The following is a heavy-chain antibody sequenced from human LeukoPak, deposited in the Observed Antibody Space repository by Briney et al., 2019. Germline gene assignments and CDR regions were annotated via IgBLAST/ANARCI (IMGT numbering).Heavy chain of an antibody. D-gene: IGHD2-21*01. V-gene: IGHV3-74*01. CDR1: GFTFSRNW. J-gene: IGHJ4*02. CDR3: ARGIADLGY. Sequence: GGSLRLSCAASGFTFSRNWMLWVRQAPGKGLVWVSRINSDGSSTTYADSVKGRFTTSRDNTKNTLYLQMDSLRAEDTAVYYYARGIADLGYWGRGALVTVSS. CDR2: INSDGSST.